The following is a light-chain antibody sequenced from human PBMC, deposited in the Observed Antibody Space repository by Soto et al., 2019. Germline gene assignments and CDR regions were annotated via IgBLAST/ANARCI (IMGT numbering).Light chain of an antibody. CDR2: DAS. V-gene: IGKV3-11*01. J-gene: IGKJ2*01. CDR1: QSVSSY. Sequence: EIVLTQSPATVSLSPGERATLSCRASQSVSSYLAWYQQKPGQAPRLLIYDASNRATGIPARSSGSGSGTDFTLTISSLEPEDFAVYYCQQRSNWPYTFGQGTKLEIK. CDR3: QQRSNWPYT.